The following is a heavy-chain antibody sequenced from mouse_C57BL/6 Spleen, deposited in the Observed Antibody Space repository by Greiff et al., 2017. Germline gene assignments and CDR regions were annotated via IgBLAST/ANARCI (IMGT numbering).Heavy chain of an antibody. CDR2: ISYDGSN. Sequence: EVQLLESGPGLVKPSQSLSLTCSVTGYSITSGYYWNWIRQFPGNKLEWMGYISYDGSNNYNPSLKNRISITRDTSKNQFFLKLNSVTTEDTATYYCARGLNLDYWGQGTTRTVSS. J-gene: IGHJ2*01. CDR1: GYSITSGYY. V-gene: IGHV3-6*01. CDR3: ARGLNLDY. D-gene: IGHD1-2*01.